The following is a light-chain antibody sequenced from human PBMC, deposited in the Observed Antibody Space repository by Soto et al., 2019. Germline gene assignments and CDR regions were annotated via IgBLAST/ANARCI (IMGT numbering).Light chain of an antibody. CDR1: QSVSSY. CDR2: DAS. Sequence: EIVLTQSPATLSLSPGERATLSCRASQSVSSYLAWYQQKPGQAPRLLIYDASNRATCIPARFSGSGSGTDFTLTISSLEPEDFAVYYCQQRRQWPPYTFGQGTKLEIK. V-gene: IGKV3-11*01. J-gene: IGKJ2*01. CDR3: QQRRQWPPYT.